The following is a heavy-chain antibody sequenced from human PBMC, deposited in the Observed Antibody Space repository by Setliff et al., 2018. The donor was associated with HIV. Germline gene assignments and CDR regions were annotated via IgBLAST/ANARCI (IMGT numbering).Heavy chain of an antibody. J-gene: IGHJ4*02. CDR1: GFTFRNYG. D-gene: IGHD7-27*01. CDR3: AKDLNWGFDY. V-gene: IGHV3-30*02. CDR2: IRLDGSDK. Sequence: PGGSLRLSCAASGFTFRNYGMRWVRQAPGKGLEWVAFIRLDGSDKFYADSVKGRFTISRDNSKSTLYLQMNSLRPEDTAVYYCAKDLNWGFDYWGQGTLV.